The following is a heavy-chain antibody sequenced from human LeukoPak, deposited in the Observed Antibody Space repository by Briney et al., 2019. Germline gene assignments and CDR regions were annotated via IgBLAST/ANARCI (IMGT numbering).Heavy chain of an antibody. CDR2: ISYDGSNK. V-gene: IGHV3-30*04. J-gene: IGHJ2*01. Sequence: GGSLRLSCAAFGFTFSSYAMHWVRQAPGKGLEWVAVISYDGSNKYYADSVKGRFTISRDNSKNTLYLQMSSLRAEDTAVYYCARDKGHDYGDYGPNWYFDLWGRGTLVTVSS. CDR1: GFTFSSYA. D-gene: IGHD4-17*01. CDR3: ARDKGHDYGDYGPNWYFDL.